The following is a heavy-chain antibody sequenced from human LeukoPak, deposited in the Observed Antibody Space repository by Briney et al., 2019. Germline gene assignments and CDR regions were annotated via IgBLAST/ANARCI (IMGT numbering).Heavy chain of an antibody. J-gene: IGHJ4*02. V-gene: IGHV1-8*01. CDR2: MNPNSGNT. CDR3: ARARPGIAVAGRGYYFDY. D-gene: IGHD6-19*01. CDR1: GYTFTSYD. Sequence: ASVKVSCKASGYTFTSYDINWVRQATGQGLEWMGWMNPNSGNTGYAQKFQGRVTMTRNTPISTAYMELSSLRSEDTAVYYCARARPGIAVAGRGYYFDYWGQGTLVTVSS.